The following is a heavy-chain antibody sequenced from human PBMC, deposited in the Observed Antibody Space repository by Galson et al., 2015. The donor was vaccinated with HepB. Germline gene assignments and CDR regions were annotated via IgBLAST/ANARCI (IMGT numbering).Heavy chain of an antibody. CDR3: TRDSGGVAFGIIAY. Sequence: SLRLSCAGSGFTFGDYAMSWFRQAPGKGLEWVGFIRSKGYGGTTEYAPSVKGRFTISRDDSKGIAYLQMNSLKTEDTGLYYCTRDSGGVAFGIIAYWGQGTLVTVSS. J-gene: IGHJ4*02. CDR1: GFTFGDYA. CDR2: IRSKGYGGTT. V-gene: IGHV3-49*03. D-gene: IGHD3-3*02.